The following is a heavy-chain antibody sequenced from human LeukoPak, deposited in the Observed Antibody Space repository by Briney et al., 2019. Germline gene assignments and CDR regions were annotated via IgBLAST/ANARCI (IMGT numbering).Heavy chain of an antibody. J-gene: IGHJ6*02. CDR3: ARDSLALYSKSYYGMDV. CDR1: GFTFSSYW. Sequence: PGGSLRLSCAASGFTFSSYWMSWVRQAPGKGLEWVANIKQDGSEKYYVDSVKGRFTISRDNAKNSLYLQMNSLRAEDTAVYYCARDSLALYSKSYYGMDVWGQGTTVTVSS. CDR2: IKQDGSEK. V-gene: IGHV3-7*01. D-gene: IGHD4-11*01.